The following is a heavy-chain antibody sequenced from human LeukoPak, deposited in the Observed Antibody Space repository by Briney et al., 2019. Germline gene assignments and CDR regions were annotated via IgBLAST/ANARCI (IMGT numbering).Heavy chain of an antibody. CDR1: GFTLSNYW. CDR2: MNFDGSST. V-gene: IGHV3-74*01. D-gene: IGHD6-25*01. CDR3: AREAAARGDWYFDL. Sequence: GGSLRLSCVASGFTLSNYWMHWVRHAPGKGLVWVSRMNFDGSSTTYADSVKGRFTISRDNAKNTLYLQMNSLRAEDTAMYYCAREAAARGDWYFDLWGRGTLVTVSP. J-gene: IGHJ2*01.